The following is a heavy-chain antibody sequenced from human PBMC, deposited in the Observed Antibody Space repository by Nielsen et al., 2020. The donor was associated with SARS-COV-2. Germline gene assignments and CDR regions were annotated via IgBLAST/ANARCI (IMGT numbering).Heavy chain of an antibody. CDR3: AKISGSQRHYFDF. V-gene: IGHV3-23*01. D-gene: IGHD1-26*01. Sequence: GGSLKLSCAASGFSFSSYAMTWVRQAPGKALEWVPSIGTTGDKTFYADSVKGRFTISRDNSKNTLYLQLNSLRVEDTAVFYCAKISGSQRHYFDFWGQGALVTVSS. CDR2: IGTTGDKT. CDR1: GFSFSSYA. J-gene: IGHJ4*02.